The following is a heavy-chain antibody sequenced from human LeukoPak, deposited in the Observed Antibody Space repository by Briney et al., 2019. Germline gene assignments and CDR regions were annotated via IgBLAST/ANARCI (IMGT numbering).Heavy chain of an antibody. J-gene: IGHJ4*02. CDR1: GYTFTSYA. D-gene: IGHD1-14*01. CDR2: INAGNGNT. V-gene: IGHV1-3*01. CDR3: ARGGSNRDYFDY. Sequence: ASVKVSCKASGYTFTSYAMHWVRQAPGQRLEWMGWINAGNGNTKYSQKFQGRVTITTDESTSTAYMELSSLRSEDTAVYYCARGGSNRDYFDYWGQGTLVTVSS.